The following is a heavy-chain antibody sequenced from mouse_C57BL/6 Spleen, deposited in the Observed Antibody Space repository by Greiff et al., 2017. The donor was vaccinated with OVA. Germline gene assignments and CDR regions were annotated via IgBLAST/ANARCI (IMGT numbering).Heavy chain of an antibody. V-gene: IGHV1-4*01. CDR3: ACLPDSYYFDY. Sequence: QVQLKQSGAELVRPGASVKMSCKASGYTFTSYTMHWVKQRPGQGLECIGYINPSSGYTKYNQKFKDKATLTADKSSSTAYMQLSSLTSEDSAVDYWACLPDSYYFDYWGQGTTLTVSS. CDR1: GYTFTSYT. J-gene: IGHJ2*01. D-gene: IGHD2-12*01. CDR2: INPSSGYT.